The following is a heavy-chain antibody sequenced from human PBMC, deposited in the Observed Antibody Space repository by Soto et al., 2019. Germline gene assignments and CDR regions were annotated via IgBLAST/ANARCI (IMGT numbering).Heavy chain of an antibody. CDR1: GASISTNNW. CDR3: ARGPYTNYFLAR. J-gene: IGHJ4*01. Sequence: PSETLSLTCAVSGASISTNNWWTWARQPPGKGLEWIGEIYHTGSSNYNPSLKNRVTISVDKSKNQFSLTLSSVTAADTAVYYCARGPYTNYFLARWSRRTLVTVSS. CDR2: IYHTGSS. V-gene: IGHV4-4*02. D-gene: IGHD3-10*01.